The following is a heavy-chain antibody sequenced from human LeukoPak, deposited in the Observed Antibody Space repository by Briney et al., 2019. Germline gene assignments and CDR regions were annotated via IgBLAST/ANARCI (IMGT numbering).Heavy chain of an antibody. Sequence: GGSLRLSCAASGFAFNEYNIHWVRQAPGKGLEWVTFIFYDGSSKKEADSVKGRFSISRDNSKNTVYLQMNSLRPEDTAGYYCARDFSARYTIDYWGQGTLVTVSS. D-gene: IGHD5-18*01. J-gene: IGHJ4*02. V-gene: IGHV3-30*04. CDR2: IFYDGSSK. CDR3: ARDFSARYTIDY. CDR1: GFAFNEYN.